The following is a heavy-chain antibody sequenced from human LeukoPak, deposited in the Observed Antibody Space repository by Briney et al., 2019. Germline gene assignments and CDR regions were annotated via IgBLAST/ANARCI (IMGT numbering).Heavy chain of an antibody. CDR1: GFTFSSYG. V-gene: IGHV3-30*18. CDR2: ISYDGSNK. CDR3: AKDVGSWQQLFLDY. Sequence: QPGGSLRLSCAASGFTFSSYGMHWVRQAPGKGLEWVAVISYDGSNKYYADSVKGRFTISRDNSKNTPYLQMNSLRAEDTAVYYCAKDVGSWQQLFLDYWGQGTLVTVSS. D-gene: IGHD6-13*01. J-gene: IGHJ4*02.